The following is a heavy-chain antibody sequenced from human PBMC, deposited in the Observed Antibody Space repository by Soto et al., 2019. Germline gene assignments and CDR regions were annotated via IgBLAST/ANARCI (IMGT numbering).Heavy chain of an antibody. V-gene: IGHV4-4*02. D-gene: IGHD6-13*01. CDR3: ARTHVSWYGLKYYFDY. CDR2: IYHSGST. CDR1: GGSISSSNW. Sequence: NPSETLSLTCAVSGGSISSSNWWSWVRQPPGKGLEWIGEIYHSGSTNYNPSLKSRVTISVDKSKNQFSLKLSSVTAADTAVYYCARTHVSWYGLKYYFDYWGQGTLVTVSS. J-gene: IGHJ4*02.